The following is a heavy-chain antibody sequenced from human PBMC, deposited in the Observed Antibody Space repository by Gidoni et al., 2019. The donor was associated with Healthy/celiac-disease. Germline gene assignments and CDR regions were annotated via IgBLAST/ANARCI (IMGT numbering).Heavy chain of an antibody. V-gene: IGHV4-34*01. CDR3: ARVVPGIYYGSRGWFDP. CDR1: GGSFSGYY. D-gene: IGHD3-10*01. CDR2: INHSGST. Sequence: QVQLQQWGAGLLKPSETLSLTCAVYGGSFSGYYWSWIRQPPGKGLEWIGEINHSGSTNYNPSLKSRVTISVDTSKNQFSLKLSSVTAADTAVYYCARVVPGIYYGSRGWFDPWGQGTLVTVSS. J-gene: IGHJ5*02.